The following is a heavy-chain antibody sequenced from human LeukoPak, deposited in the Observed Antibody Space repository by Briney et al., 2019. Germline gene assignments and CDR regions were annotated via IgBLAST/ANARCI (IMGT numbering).Heavy chain of an antibody. D-gene: IGHD1-26*01. V-gene: IGHV3-23*01. Sequence: GTSLRLSCAASGFVFSTYGMHWVRQAPGKGLEWVSTISGGGGSTYYADSVKGRFTISRDNSKNTLYLQVNSLRAEDTAVYYCAKGGKWDVTPFDYWGQGTLVTVSS. CDR3: AKGGKWDVTPFDY. CDR1: GFVFSTYG. CDR2: ISGGGGST. J-gene: IGHJ4*02.